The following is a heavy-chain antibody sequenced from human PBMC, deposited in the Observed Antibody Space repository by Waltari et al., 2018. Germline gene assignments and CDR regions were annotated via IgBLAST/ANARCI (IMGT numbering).Heavy chain of an antibody. D-gene: IGHD3-22*01. CDR1: GVSLSTGVVG. V-gene: IGHV2-5*01. J-gene: IGHJ4*02. CDR3: AHTQMHYYDSSGYYLYYFDY. Sequence: MTLTESGPTLLKPTKILMLTCTFFGVSLSTGVVGIGWISQPPVKALEWLALIYWNDDKRYSPSPKSRLIISKDTSKNQMVLTMTNMYPVDTTTYYCAHTQMHYYDSSGYYLYYFDYWGQGTLVTVSS. CDR2: IYWNDDK.